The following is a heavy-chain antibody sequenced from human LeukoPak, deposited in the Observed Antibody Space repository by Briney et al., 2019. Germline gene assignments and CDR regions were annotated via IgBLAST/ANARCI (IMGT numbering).Heavy chain of an antibody. Sequence: GASVKVSCKASGYTFTRYDINWVRQATGQGLEWMGWMNPNSGNTGYAQKFQGRVTMTRNTSISTAYMELSSLRSEDTAVYYCARVKSRGSSSWYNWFDPWGQGTLVTVSS. D-gene: IGHD6-13*01. CDR1: GYTFTRYD. CDR2: MNPNSGNT. V-gene: IGHV1-8*01. J-gene: IGHJ5*02. CDR3: ARVKSRGSSSWYNWFDP.